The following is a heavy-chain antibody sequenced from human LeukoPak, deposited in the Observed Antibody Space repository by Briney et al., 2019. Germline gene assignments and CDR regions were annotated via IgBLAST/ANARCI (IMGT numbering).Heavy chain of an antibody. J-gene: IGHJ5*02. V-gene: IGHV1-8*03. Sequence: ASVKVSCKASGYTFNNYDINWVRRATGQGLEWLGYMNPNSGNTDYAQKFQGRVTITINTSISTAYMELTSLRSEDSAMYYCAREGLDPWGQGTLVTVSS. CDR1: GYTFNNYD. CDR2: MNPNSGNT. CDR3: AREGLDP.